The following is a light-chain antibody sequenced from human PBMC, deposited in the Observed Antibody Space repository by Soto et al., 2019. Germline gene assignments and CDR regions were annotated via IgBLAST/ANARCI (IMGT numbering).Light chain of an antibody. CDR2: AAS. CDR1: QGIGSW. CDR3: QQANSFPLT. J-gene: IGKJ4*01. V-gene: IGKV1-12*01. Sequence: DIQMTQSPSSVSASVGDRVTITCRASQGIGSWLAWYQQKPGKAPMLLIYAASSLQSGVPSRFSGSGSGTDFTLTISSLQPEDFATYYCQQANSFPLTFGGGTKVEIK.